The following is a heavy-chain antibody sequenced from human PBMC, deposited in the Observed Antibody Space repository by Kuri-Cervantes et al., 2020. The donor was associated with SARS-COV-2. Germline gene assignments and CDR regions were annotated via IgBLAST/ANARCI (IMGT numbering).Heavy chain of an antibody. CDR1: GGSFSGYY. CDR3: AGGRHDYGPYYYGMDV. D-gene: IGHD4-17*01. CDR2: INHSGST. V-gene: IGHV4-34*01. J-gene: IGHJ6*02. Sequence: SETLSLTCAVYGGSFSGYYWSWIRQPPGKGLEWIGEINHSGSTNYNPSLKSRVTISVDTSKNQFSLKLSSVTAADTAVYYCAGGRHDYGPYYYGMDVWGQGTTVTVSS.